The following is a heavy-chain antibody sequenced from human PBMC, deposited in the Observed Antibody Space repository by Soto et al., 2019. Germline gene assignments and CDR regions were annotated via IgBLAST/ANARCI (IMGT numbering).Heavy chain of an antibody. Sequence: SETLSLTCTVSGGSISSGGYYWSWIRHHPGKGLEWIGYIYYSGSTNYNPSLKSRITISVDTSKNQFSLKLSSVTAADTAVYYCASMGFSSPEKAWFDPWGQGTLVTVSS. CDR2: IYYSGST. CDR1: GGSISSGGYY. J-gene: IGHJ5*02. D-gene: IGHD6-13*01. V-gene: IGHV4-61*08. CDR3: ASMGFSSPEKAWFDP.